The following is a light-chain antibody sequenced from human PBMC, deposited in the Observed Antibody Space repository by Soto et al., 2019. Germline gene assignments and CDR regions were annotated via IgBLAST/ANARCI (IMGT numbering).Light chain of an antibody. V-gene: IGKV2-28*01. J-gene: IGKJ1*01. CDR2: LGS. Sequence: DIVMTQAPLSLPVTPGEPASISCTSSQSLLHSNGYNYLDWYLQKPGQSPQLLIYLGSDRASGVPDRFSGSGSGTDFTLKISRVEAEDVGVYYCMQLLHTPWTFGQGTKVDIK. CDR3: MQLLHTPWT. CDR1: QSLLHSNGYNY.